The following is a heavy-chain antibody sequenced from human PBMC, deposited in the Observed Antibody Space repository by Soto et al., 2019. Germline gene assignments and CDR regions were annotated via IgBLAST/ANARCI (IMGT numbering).Heavy chain of an antibody. CDR2: IYYSGST. CDR3: ARDQGSARGSGSYSSYYGMDV. V-gene: IGHV4-59*01. CDR1: GGSISMYY. D-gene: IGHD3-10*01. Sequence: PSETLSLTCTVSGGSISMYYWSWIRHPPGKGLEWIGYIYYSGSTNYNPSLKSRVTISVDTSKNQFSLKLSSVTAADTAVYYCARDQGSARGSGSYSSYYGMDVWGQGTTVTVSS. J-gene: IGHJ6*02.